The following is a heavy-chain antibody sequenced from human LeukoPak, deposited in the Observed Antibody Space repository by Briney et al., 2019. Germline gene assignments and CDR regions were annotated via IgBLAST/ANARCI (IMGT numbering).Heavy chain of an antibody. V-gene: IGHV3-74*01. CDR2: VNSDGSGT. D-gene: IGHD5-24*01. Sequence: GGSLRLSCVASGFTFRSYWRHWVRQAAGKGLVWVSRVNSDGSGTSYADSVKGRFTISRDNAKNTLYLQMNSLRAEDTAVYYCARDGVATIDLEYWGQGTLVTVSS. CDR1: GFTFRSYW. CDR3: ARDGVATIDLEY. J-gene: IGHJ4*02.